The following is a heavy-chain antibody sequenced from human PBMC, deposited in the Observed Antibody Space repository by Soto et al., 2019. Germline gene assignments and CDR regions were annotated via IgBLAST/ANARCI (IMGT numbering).Heavy chain of an antibody. CDR3: ARSLVWYAVDY. CDR1: GVSIGSNHY. J-gene: IGHJ4*02. CDR2: MSHIGSV. D-gene: IGHD6-13*01. Sequence: QVLLQESGPGLVQPSGTLSLSCVVSGVSIGSNHYWGWVRQPPGKGLVWLGDMSHIGSVNYNPSLKSRLTISMDKSQKQFYLKLGSMTDANTDVYYCARSLVWYAVDYWGQGTLVITSS. V-gene: IGHV4-4*02.